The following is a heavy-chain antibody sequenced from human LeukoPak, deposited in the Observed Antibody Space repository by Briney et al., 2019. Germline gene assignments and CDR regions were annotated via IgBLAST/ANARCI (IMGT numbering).Heavy chain of an antibody. V-gene: IGHV4-59*01. J-gene: IGHJ5*02. D-gene: IGHD2-2*01. Sequence: SETLSLTCTVSGGSLSSYYWSWIRQPPGKGLEWIGYIYYSGSTNYNPSLKSRVTISVDTSKNQFSLKLSSVTAADTAVYYCARVNPVDNWFDPWGQGTLVTVSS. CDR1: GGSLSSYY. CDR3: ARVNPVDNWFDP. CDR2: IYYSGST.